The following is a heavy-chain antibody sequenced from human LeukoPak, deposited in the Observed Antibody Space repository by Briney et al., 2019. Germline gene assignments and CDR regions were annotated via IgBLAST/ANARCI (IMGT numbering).Heavy chain of an antibody. J-gene: IGHJ4*02. Sequence: GGSLRLSCAASGFTFSSYWMSWVRQAPGKGLEWVANIKQDGSEKYYVDSVKSRFTISRDNAKNSLYLQMSSLRAEDTAVYYCARDGEAWIQLWSYWGQGTLVTVSS. CDR1: GFTFSSYW. CDR3: ARDGEAWIQLWSY. CDR2: IKQDGSEK. D-gene: IGHD5-18*01. V-gene: IGHV3-7*01.